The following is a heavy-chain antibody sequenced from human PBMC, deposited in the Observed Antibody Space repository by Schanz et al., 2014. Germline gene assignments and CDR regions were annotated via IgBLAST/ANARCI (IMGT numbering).Heavy chain of an antibody. Sequence: QVQVVQSGAELKKPGASVKVSCKASEYSFTSYSMHWVRQAPGRRLEWMGWVNTGSGDTKYSQNFQGRVTITRNTAASTAYMEWSSLRSEDTAVYSCARGIGGYGANNYFDYWGQGTLVTVSS. CDR2: VNTGSGDT. CDR1: EYSFTSYS. V-gene: IGHV1-3*04. J-gene: IGHJ4*02. D-gene: IGHD5-12*01. CDR3: ARGIGGYGANNYFDY.